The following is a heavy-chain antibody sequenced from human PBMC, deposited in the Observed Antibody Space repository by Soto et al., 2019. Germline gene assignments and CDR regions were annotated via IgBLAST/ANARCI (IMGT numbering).Heavy chain of an antibody. V-gene: IGHV4-59*01. CDR2: VYYTGTT. CDR3: ARDLAAVPRAFDY. CDR1: GGSISSYF. Sequence: XETLSLTCTVSGGSISSYFYIWVRQPPGKGLEWIGSVYYTGTTDYNPSLRSRVTISVDTSKTQFSLNLRSVTAADTAVYYCARDLAAVPRAFDYWGRGTLVTVSS. J-gene: IGHJ4*02. D-gene: IGHD6-13*01.